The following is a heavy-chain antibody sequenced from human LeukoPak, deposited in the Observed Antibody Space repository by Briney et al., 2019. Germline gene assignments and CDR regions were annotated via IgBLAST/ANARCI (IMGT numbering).Heavy chain of an antibody. CDR2: IYHSGST. D-gene: IGHD3-16*02. CDR3: ARDDDYVWGSYRLYYYGMDV. CDR1: GGFNTHYY. Sequence: SETLSLTCSVSGGFNTHYYWTWIRQPPGKGLELIGYIYHSGSTNYNPSLNSRVTISVDTSKNHFSLKLSSVTAADTAVYYCARDDDYVWGSYRLYYYGMDVWGQGTTVTVSS. V-gene: IGHV4-59*01. J-gene: IGHJ6*02.